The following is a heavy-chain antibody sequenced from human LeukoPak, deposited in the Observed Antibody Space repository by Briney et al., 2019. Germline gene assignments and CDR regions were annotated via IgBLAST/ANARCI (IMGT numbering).Heavy chain of an antibody. Sequence: SETLSLTCTVSGGSISSSGASIRKYYWSWIRQPPGKGLEWIGYIYDSGSTYYNPSLKSRVTISVDTSKNQFSLKLGSVTATDTAFYYCARLLGASSAAIDYWGQGTLVTVSS. J-gene: IGHJ4*02. CDR1: GGSISSSGASIRKYY. CDR2: IYDSGST. CDR3: ARLLGASSAAIDY. V-gene: IGHV4-61*08. D-gene: IGHD1-26*01.